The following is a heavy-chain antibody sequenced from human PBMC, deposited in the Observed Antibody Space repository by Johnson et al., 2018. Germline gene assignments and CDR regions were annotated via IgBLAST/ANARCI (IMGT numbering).Heavy chain of an antibody. CDR2: ISYDASNK. V-gene: IGHV3-30*03. CDR1: GFTFSDYG. Sequence: VQLVESGGGVVQPGRSLXLSCAASGFTFSDYGMHWVRQAPGKGLEWVAVISYDASNKYHADPVKGRFTISRNNAKNSLYLQMNSRRAEDTAVYYYARVVSRVKRKAKYDAFDIWGQGTMVTVAS. J-gene: IGHJ3*02. CDR3: ARVVSRVKRKAKYDAFDI. D-gene: IGHD3-10*01.